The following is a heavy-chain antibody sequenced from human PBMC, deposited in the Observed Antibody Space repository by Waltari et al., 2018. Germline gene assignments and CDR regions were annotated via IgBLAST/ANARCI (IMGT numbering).Heavy chain of an antibody. V-gene: IGHV4-34*01. CDR1: GESFSGHF. D-gene: IGHD3-3*01. CDR2: INHGGAS. J-gene: IGHJ5*02. CDR3: ARGRFDFWTGYYSSNYFDP. Sequence: QVQLQQWGAGLLKPSATLSLTCGVSGESFSGHFWSWIRQPPGKGLEWIGEINHGGASKNNPSRKSRVTISRDTSKSQFSLKLTSVTAADTAVYYCARGRFDFWTGYYSSNYFDPWGPGTLVTVSS.